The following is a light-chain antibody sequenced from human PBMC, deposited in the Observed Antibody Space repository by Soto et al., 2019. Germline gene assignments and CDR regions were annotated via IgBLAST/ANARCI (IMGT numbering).Light chain of an antibody. Sequence: QSVLTQPASVSGSPGQSITISCTGTSSDVGGYNYVSWYQQHPGKAPKLMIYEVSNRPSGVSNRFSGSKSGNTASLTIYGLQAEDEADYYCSSYTSSSTLGVFGTGTKVTVL. CDR3: SSYTSSSTLGV. CDR2: EVS. V-gene: IGLV2-14*01. J-gene: IGLJ1*01. CDR1: SSDVGGYNY.